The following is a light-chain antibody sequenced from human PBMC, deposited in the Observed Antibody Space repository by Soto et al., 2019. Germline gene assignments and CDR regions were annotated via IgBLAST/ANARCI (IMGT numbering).Light chain of an antibody. V-gene: IGLV6-57*03. Sequence: NFMLTQPPSVSESPGTTLIIPCTRNSGSFVSDSVQCFQQRPGSAPTNAIDEREQRLFGAPDRFSGSIDCSSTSDSLTISVLRTADEADHTCQSDIAPFTGVFAGGTKLTVL. CDR1: SGSFVSDS. CDR2: ERE. CDR3: QSDIAPFTGV. J-gene: IGLJ3*02.